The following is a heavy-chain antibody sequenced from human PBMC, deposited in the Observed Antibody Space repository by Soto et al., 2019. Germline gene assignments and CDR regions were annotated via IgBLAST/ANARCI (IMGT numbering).Heavy chain of an antibody. CDR3: ARRSSGWYFDY. J-gene: IGHJ4*02. Sequence: EVQLLESGGGLVQPGGSLRLSCAASGFTFSSYAMSWVRQAPGEGLEWDSAISGSGGSTYYADSLKGRFTISRDNCENALYLQVNSLRAEDTAVYYCARRSSGWYFDYWGQGMLVTVSS. CDR1: GFTFSSYA. CDR2: ISGSGGST. V-gene: IGHV3-23*01. D-gene: IGHD6-19*01.